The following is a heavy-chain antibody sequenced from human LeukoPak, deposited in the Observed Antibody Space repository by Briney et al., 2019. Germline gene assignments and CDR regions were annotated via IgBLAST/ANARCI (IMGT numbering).Heavy chain of an antibody. CDR3: AKDRAFGQFLWGNDY. Sequence: GGSLRLSCAVSGFTFSTYGMHWVRQAPGKGLEWVAFIRNDGSDKYYAVSVKGRFTISRDNSKNTLYLQLNSLRAEDTALYYCAKDRAFGQFLWGNDYWGQGTLVTVSS. V-gene: IGHV3-30*02. CDR1: GFTFSTYG. D-gene: IGHD3-10*01. J-gene: IGHJ4*02. CDR2: IRNDGSDK.